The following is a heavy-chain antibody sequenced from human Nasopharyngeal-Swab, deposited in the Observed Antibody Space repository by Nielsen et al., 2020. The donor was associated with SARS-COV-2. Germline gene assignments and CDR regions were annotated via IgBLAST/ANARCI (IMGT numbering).Heavy chain of an antibody. D-gene: IGHD3-22*01. CDR3: ARDLSYYDSSGYPGDY. V-gene: IGHV3-30-3*01. J-gene: IGHJ4*02. Sequence: VREAPGKGLEWVAVISYDGSNKYYADSVKGRFTISRDNSKNTLYLQMNSLRAEDTAVYYCARDLSYYDSSGYPGDYWGQGTLVTLSS. CDR2: ISYDGSNK.